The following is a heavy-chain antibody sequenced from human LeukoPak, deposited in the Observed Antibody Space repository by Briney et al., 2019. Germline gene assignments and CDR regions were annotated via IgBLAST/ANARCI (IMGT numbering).Heavy chain of an antibody. J-gene: IGHJ4*02. CDR3: TSLDY. V-gene: IGHV3-74*01. CDR2: ISSDASTT. CDR1: GFTFSGYW. Sequence: GGSLRLSCTASGFTFSGYWMHWVRRAPGQGPVWVSRISSDASTTTYADSVKGRFTISRDNARNTLYLQMNSLRAEDTAVYYCTSLDYWGQGTLVSVSS.